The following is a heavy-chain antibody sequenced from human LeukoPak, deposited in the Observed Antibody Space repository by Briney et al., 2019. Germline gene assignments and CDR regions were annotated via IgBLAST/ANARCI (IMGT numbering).Heavy chain of an antibody. CDR3: ARVDCRSTSCSPFDY. V-gene: IGHV3-30*04. CDR1: GFTLSTFS. D-gene: IGHD2-2*01. CDR2: ILYDGSTQ. Sequence: GGSLRLSCAASGFTLSTFSMHWVRQAPGKGLEWVAVILYDGSTQYYADSVRGRFTASRDNSKDTLYLQMNSLRVEDTAVYYCARVDCRSTSCSPFDYWGQGTLVTVSS. J-gene: IGHJ4*02.